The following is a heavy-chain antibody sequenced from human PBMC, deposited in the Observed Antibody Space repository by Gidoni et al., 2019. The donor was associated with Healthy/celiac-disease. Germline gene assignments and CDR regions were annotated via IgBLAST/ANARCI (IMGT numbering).Heavy chain of an antibody. CDR2: MSSSSSYI. J-gene: IGHJ6*02. Sequence: EVQLVESGGGLVKPGGSLRLSCAASGFTFSSYSMNWVRQAPGKGLEWVSSMSSSSSYIYYEDPVKGRFTISRDNAKNSLYLQMNSLRAGDTAGYYWSRDGGGVIKYMRPYYYYGMDVGGQGTTVTVSS. D-gene: IGHD3-10*01. CDR3: SRDGGGVIKYMRPYYYYGMDV. V-gene: IGHV3-21*01. CDR1: GFTFSSYS.